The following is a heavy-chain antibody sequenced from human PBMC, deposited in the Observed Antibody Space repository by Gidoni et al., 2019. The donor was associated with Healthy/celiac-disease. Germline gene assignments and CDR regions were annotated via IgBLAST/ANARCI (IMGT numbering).Heavy chain of an antibody. V-gene: IGHV4-59*01. D-gene: IGHD5-12*01. J-gene: IGHJ3*02. CDR3: ARSRDGYNYDAFDI. Sequence: QVQLQESGPGLVKPSETLSLTCTVSGGSISSYYWSWIRQPPGKGLEWIGYIYYSGSTNYNPSLKSRVTISVDTSKNQFSLKLSSVTAADTAVYYCARSRDGYNYDAFDIWGQGTMVTVSS. CDR2: IYYSGST. CDR1: GGSISSYY.